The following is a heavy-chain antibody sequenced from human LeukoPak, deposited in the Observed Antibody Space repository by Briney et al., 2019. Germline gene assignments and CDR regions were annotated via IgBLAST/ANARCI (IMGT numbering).Heavy chain of an antibody. V-gene: IGHV1-69*06. J-gene: IGHJ4*02. CDR1: GGTFSSSA. CDR2: IIPMFGTA. CDR3: ARAQYCSSASCYGRSAGIFDY. Sequence: ASVKVSCKASGGTFSSSAISWVRQAPGQGLEWMGGIIPMFGTAKYAQKFQGRVTITADKSTSTAYMELSSLRSEDMAVYYCARAQYCSSASCYGRSAGIFDYWGQGTLVTVSS. D-gene: IGHD2-2*01.